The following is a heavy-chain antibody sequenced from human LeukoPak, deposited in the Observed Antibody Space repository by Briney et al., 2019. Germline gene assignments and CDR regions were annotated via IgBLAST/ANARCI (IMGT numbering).Heavy chain of an antibody. CDR2: IYYNGIT. D-gene: IGHD3-16*02. CDR1: GGSISSYY. Sequence: SETLSLTCTVSGGSISSYYWSWIRQPPGKGLEWVGYIYYNGITNYNPSLESRVTISVDTFKNQFSLKLSSVTAADTAVYYCTRHDAVPVIGHGMGVWGQGTTVTVSS. CDR3: TRHDAVPVIGHGMGV. V-gene: IGHV4-59*08. J-gene: IGHJ6*02.